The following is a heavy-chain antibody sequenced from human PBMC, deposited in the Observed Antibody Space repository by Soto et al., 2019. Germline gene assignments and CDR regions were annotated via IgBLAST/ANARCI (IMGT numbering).Heavy chain of an antibody. CDR2: INHSGST. J-gene: IGHJ5*02. V-gene: IGHV4-34*01. Sequence: QVQLQQWGAGLLKPSETLSLTCAVYGGSFSGYYWSWIRQPPGKGLEWIGEINHSGSTNYNPSLKSRVTISVDTSKNQCSLKLSSVTAADTAVYYCARGADSSWFDPWGQGTLVTVSS. D-gene: IGHD6-13*01. CDR3: ARGADSSWFDP. CDR1: GGSFSGYY.